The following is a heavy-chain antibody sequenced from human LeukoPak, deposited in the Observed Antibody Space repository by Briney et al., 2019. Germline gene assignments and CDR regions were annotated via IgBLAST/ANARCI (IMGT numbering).Heavy chain of an antibody. CDR2: IYPGDSDT. D-gene: IGHD3-3*01. V-gene: IGHV5-51*01. CDR1: GYNFTIYW. Sequence: GEPLKISCKGSGYNFTIYWIGWVRQMPGKGLEWMGVIYPGDSDTRYSPSFQGQVTISADKSISTAYLQWSSLKASDTAMYYCAIFDFLFGEIDNWFDPWGQGTLVTVSS. J-gene: IGHJ5*02. CDR3: AIFDFLFGEIDNWFDP.